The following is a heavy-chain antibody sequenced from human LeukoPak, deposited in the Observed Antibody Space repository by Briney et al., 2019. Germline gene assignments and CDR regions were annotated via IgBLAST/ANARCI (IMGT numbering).Heavy chain of an antibody. Sequence: GGSLRLSCAASGFTFSSYAMSWVRQAPGRGLEWVSAISGSGGSTYYADSVKGRFTISRDNSKNTLYLQMNSLRAGDTAVYYCAKDGAILTGYYFYFDYWGQGTLVTVSS. CDR1: GFTFSSYA. V-gene: IGHV3-23*01. CDR2: ISGSGGST. D-gene: IGHD3-9*01. CDR3: AKDGAILTGYYFYFDY. J-gene: IGHJ4*02.